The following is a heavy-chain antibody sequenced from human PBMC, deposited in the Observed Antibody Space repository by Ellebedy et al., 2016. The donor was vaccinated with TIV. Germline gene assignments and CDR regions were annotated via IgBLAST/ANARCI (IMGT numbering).Heavy chain of an antibody. D-gene: IGHD6-19*01. V-gene: IGHV3-7*03. CDR3: AREGYSSGWADY. J-gene: IGHJ4*02. CDR1: GFTFSSYW. Sequence: GESLKISXAASGFTFSSYWMSWVRQAPGKGLEWVANIKQDGSEKYYVDSVKGRFTISRDNAKNSLYLQMNSLRAEDTAVYYCAREGYSSGWADYWGQGTLVTVSS. CDR2: IKQDGSEK.